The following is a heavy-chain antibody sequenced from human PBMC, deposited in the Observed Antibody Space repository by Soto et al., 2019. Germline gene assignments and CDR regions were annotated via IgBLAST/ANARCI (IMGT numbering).Heavy chain of an antibody. D-gene: IGHD2-2*01. CDR3: PPYCSSTSCYRYGMDV. J-gene: IGHJ6*02. CDR1: GFTFSSYA. Sequence: EVQLLESGGGLVQPGGSLRLSCAASGFTFSSYAMSWVRQAPGKGLEWVSAISGSGGSTYYADSVKGRFTISRDNSKNTLYLQMNSLRAEDTAVYYCPPYCSSTSCYRYGMDVWGQGTTVTVSS. CDR2: ISGSGGST. V-gene: IGHV3-23*01.